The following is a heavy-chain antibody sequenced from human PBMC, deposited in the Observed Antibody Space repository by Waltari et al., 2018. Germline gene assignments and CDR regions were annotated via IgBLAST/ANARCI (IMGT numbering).Heavy chain of an antibody. J-gene: IGHJ5*02. V-gene: IGHV1-8*01. CDR2: MNPNSGNP. CDR3: ARRRRNWFDP. CDR1: GYNITSKD. Sequence: QVQLVQSGAEVKKPGASVKVSCKASGYNITSKDINWVRQATGQGLEWMGWMNPNSGNPGSAQKFQGRVTMTRNTSISTAYMELSSLRSEDTAVYYCARRRRNWFDPWGQGTLVTVSS.